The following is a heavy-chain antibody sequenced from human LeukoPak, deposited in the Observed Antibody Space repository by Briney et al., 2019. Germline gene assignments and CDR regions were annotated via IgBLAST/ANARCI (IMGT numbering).Heavy chain of an antibody. CDR3: TKDPNGDYVGAFDP. D-gene: IGHD4-17*01. CDR1: GFTFSSFA. CDR2: ITGTHYTT. Sequence: GGSLRLSCAASGFTFSSFAMTWVRLAPGKGLEWVSSITGTHYTTYNTDSVKGRFTISRDNSKNTLYLQMNSLRADDTAVYYCTKDPNGDYVGAFDPWGQGTLVNVSS. J-gene: IGHJ5*02. V-gene: IGHV3-23*01.